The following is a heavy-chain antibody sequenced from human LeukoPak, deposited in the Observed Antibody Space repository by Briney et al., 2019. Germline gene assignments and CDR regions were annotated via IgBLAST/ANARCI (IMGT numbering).Heavy chain of an antibody. CDR2: ISGSGGST. J-gene: IGHJ4*02. D-gene: IGHD6-13*01. CDR1: GFTFSSYA. V-gene: IGHV3-23*01. CDR3: AKDPSYSSSSGY. Sequence: GGSLGLSCAASGFTFSSYAMSWVRQAPGKGLEWVSAISGSGGSTYYADSVKGRFTISRDNSKNTLYLQMNSLRAEDTAVYYCAKDPSYSSSSGYWGQGTLVTVSS.